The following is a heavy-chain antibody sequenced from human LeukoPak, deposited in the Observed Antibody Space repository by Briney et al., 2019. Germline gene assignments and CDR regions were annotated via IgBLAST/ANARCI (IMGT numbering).Heavy chain of an antibody. CDR2: IYYSGST. D-gene: IGHD6-13*01. Sequence: SETLSLTCTVSGGSISSYYWSWIRQPPGKGLERIGYIYYSGSTNYNPSLKSRVTISVDTSKNQFSLKLSSVTAADTAVYYCARDGQQLEDYYGMDVWGQGTTVTVSS. CDR3: ARDGQQLEDYYGMDV. CDR1: GGSISSYY. J-gene: IGHJ6*02. V-gene: IGHV4-59*01.